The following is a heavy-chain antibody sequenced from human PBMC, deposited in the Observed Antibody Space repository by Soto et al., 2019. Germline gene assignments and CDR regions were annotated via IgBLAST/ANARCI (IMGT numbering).Heavy chain of an antibody. V-gene: IGHV3-23*01. CDR3: AKERSSGWSFDY. J-gene: IGHJ4*02. Sequence: GGSLRLSCAASGFTVSSNYMSWVRQAPGKGLEWVSAISGSGDTTYYADSVKGRFTVSRDNSKNTLYLQMNSLRAEDTAVFYCAKERSSGWSFDYWGPGTLVTVSS. CDR2: ISGSGDTT. CDR1: GFTVSSNY. D-gene: IGHD6-19*01.